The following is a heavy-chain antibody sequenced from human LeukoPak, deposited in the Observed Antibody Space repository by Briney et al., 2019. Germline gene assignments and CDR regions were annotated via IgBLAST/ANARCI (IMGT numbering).Heavy chain of an antibody. CDR1: GYTFTGYY. CDR3: ASWARAAADHDY. J-gene: IGHJ4*02. Sequence: ASVKVSCKASGYTFTGYYMYWVRQAPGQGLEWMGQINSITGGTNYAQKFQGRVTMTRNTSISTAYMELSRLRSDDTAVYYCASWARAAADHDYLGQGTLVTVSS. CDR2: INSITGGT. V-gene: IGHV1-2*06. D-gene: IGHD6-13*01.